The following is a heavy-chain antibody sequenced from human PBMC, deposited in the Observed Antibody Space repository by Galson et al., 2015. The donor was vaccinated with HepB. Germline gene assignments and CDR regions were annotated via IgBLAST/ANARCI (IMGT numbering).Heavy chain of an antibody. Sequence: SLRLSCAASGFTFSTYAMHWVRQAPGKGLEWVAFISSDGSKKYYADSVKGRLTISRDDSKNTLYLQMDSLRAEDTAVYYCARDRGSVWILDYWGQGTLVTVSS. D-gene: IGHD3-16*01. CDR2: ISSDGSKK. V-gene: IGHV3-30-3*01. CDR1: GFTFSTYA. J-gene: IGHJ4*02. CDR3: ARDRGSVWILDY.